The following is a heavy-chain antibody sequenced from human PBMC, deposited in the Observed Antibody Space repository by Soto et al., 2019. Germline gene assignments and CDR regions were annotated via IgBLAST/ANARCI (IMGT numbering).Heavy chain of an antibody. CDR2: ISYDGSNK. D-gene: IGHD6-13*01. CDR1: GFTFSSYA. J-gene: IGHJ3*02. V-gene: IGHV3-30-3*01. Sequence: LRLSCAASGFTFSSYAMHWVRQAPGKGLEWVAVISYDGSNKYYADSVKGRFTISRDNSKNTLYLQMNSLRAEDTAVYYCARSAAAGAFDIWGQGTMVTVSS. CDR3: ARSAAAGAFDI.